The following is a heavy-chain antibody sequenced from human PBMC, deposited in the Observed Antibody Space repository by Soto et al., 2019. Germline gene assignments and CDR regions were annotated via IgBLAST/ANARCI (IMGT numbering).Heavy chain of an antibody. Sequence: EVQLVESGGGLVEPWGSLRLSCAASGFTFKSAWMNWVRQAPGKGMAWVGRIYSRADGGTTDYAAHVKGRFTISRDDSEDTLFLHMSNLKTEDTAVYFGATEQTFISGCFYSWGQGTLVTVSS. V-gene: IGHV3-15*07. CDR1: GFTFKSAW. D-gene: IGHD3-22*01. CDR3: ATEQTFISGCFYS. J-gene: IGHJ4*02. CDR2: IYSRADGGTT.